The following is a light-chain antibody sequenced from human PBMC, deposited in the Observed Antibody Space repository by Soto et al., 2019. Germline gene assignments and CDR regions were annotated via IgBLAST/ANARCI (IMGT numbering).Light chain of an antibody. V-gene: IGKV3-11*01. Sequence: EIELTQSPATLSLSPGERATLSCRASQSVSSSLAWYQQKPGQAPRLLIYDASNRATGIPARFSGSGSGTDFTLTISSLEPEDFAVYYCQQRSNWPPMYTFGQGTKLEI. CDR2: DAS. CDR3: QQRSNWPPMYT. J-gene: IGKJ2*01. CDR1: QSVSSS.